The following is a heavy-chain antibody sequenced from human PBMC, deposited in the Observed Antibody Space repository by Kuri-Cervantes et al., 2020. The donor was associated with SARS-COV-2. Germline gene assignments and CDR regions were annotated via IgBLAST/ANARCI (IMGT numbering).Heavy chain of an antibody. V-gene: IGHV4-38-2*01. CDR3: ARGDYPDY. CDR2: IYHSGST. CDR1: GYSISSGYY. J-gene: IGHJ4*02. D-gene: IGHD3-10*01. Sequence: ESLKISCAVSGYSISSGYYWGWIRQPPGKGLEWIGSIYHSGSTYYNPSLKSRVTISVDTSKNQFSLKLSSVTAADTAAYHCARGDYPDYWGQGTLVTVSS.